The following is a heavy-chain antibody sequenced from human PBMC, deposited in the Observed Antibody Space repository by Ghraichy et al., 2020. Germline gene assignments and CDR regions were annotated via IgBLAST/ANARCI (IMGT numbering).Heavy chain of an antibody. J-gene: IGHJ4*02. Sequence: ASVKVSCKASGYTFTSYDINWVRQATGQGLEWMGWMNPSSGNTGYAQNFQGRVTLTRDTTINKAYMELSSQPSDDTAIYSCARLGPGIYYGSGALPPYWGQGTLVTVSS. D-gene: IGHD3-10*01. V-gene: IGHV1-8*01. CDR3: ARLGPGIYYGSGALPPY. CDR1: GYTFTSYD. CDR2: MNPSSGNT.